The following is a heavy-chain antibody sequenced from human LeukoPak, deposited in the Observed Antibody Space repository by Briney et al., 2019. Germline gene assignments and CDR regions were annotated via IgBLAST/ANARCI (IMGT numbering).Heavy chain of an antibody. V-gene: IGHV4-59*01. CDR2: IYYSGST. CDR1: GGSISSYY. Sequence: PSETLSLTCTVSGGSISSYYWSWLRQPPGKGLEWIGYIYYSGSTNYNPSLKSRVTISVDTSKNQFSLKLSSVTAADTAVYYCARGKYWFDPWGQGTLVTVSS. CDR3: ARGKYWFDP. J-gene: IGHJ5*02.